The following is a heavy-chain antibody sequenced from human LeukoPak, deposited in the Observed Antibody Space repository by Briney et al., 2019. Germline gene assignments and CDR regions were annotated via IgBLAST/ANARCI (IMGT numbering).Heavy chain of an antibody. J-gene: IGHJ6*02. CDR1: GFTFSDHY. Sequence: GGSLRLSCATSGFTFSDHYMDWVRQAPGKGLEWVARTRSKARGYTTEYAASVKGRFTVSRDESMNSLYLQMNSLKTEDTAVYYCAIGPTVTFNYHYGMDVWGQGTTVTGSS. D-gene: IGHD4-17*01. CDR3: AIGPTVTFNYHYGMDV. CDR2: TRSKARGYTT. V-gene: IGHV3-72*01.